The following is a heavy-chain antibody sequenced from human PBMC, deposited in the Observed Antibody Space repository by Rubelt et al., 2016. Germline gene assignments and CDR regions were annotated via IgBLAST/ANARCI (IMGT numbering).Heavy chain of an antibody. J-gene: IGHJ2*01. V-gene: IGHV1-18*01. CDR1: GYSFTDYG. D-gene: IGHD6-6*01. Sequence: GASVTVSCKASGYSFTDYGITWVRQAPGQGLEWMGWISGYKGNTNYAQKLQGRVTMTTDTSTSTAYMELRSLRSDDTAVYYCARDRIRIAARQGWYFDLWGRGTLVTVSS. CDR2: ISGYKGNT. CDR3: ARDRIRIAARQGWYFDL.